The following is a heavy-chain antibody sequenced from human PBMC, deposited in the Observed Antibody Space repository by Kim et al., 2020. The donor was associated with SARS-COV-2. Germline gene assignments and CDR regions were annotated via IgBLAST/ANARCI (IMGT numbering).Heavy chain of an antibody. CDR1: GFTFSSYA. Sequence: GGSLRLSCAASGFTFSSYAMSWVRQAPGKGLEWVSAISGSGGSTYYADSVKGRFTISRDNSKNTLYLQMNSLRAEDTAVYYCATGDYDILTGSWFDYWGQGTLVTVSS. D-gene: IGHD3-9*01. J-gene: IGHJ4*02. V-gene: IGHV3-23*01. CDR2: ISGSGGST. CDR3: ATGDYDILTGSWFDY.